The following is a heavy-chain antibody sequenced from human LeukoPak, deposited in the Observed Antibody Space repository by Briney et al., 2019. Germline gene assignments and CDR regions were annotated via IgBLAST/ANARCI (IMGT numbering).Heavy chain of an antibody. D-gene: IGHD6-13*01. Sequence: SXKVSCKASGGTFSSYAISWVRQAPGQGLEWMGRIIPIFGTANYAQKFQGRVTITADESTSTAFMELSSLRSEDTAVYYCARDNIAAAAEYWGQGTLVTVSS. CDR2: IIPIFGTA. V-gene: IGHV1-69*15. CDR1: GGTFSSYA. J-gene: IGHJ4*02. CDR3: ARDNIAAAAEY.